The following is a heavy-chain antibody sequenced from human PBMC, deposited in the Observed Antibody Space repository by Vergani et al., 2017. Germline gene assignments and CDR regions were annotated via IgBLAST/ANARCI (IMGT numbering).Heavy chain of an antibody. CDR1: GFIFSDFS. D-gene: IGHD5/OR15-5a*01. V-gene: IGHV3-48*02. CDR3: ARKGSTNGYDL. CDR2: ISNTGSAA. J-gene: IGHJ5*02. Sequence: EVQLVESGGALVEPGGSLRLPCTASGFIFSDFSTNWVRQAPGRGLEWISYISNTGSAAYYADSVKGRSTISRDNAKTSVHLHLKSLRNEDMSLYYCARKGSTNGYDLWGQGTLVTVSS.